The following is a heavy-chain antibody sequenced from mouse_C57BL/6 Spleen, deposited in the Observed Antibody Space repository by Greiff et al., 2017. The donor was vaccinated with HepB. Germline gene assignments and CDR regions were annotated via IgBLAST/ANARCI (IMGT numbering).Heavy chain of an antibody. J-gene: IGHJ2*01. CDR3: ATGSNRFFDY. CDR2: IDPSDSYT. V-gene: IGHV1-69*01. Sequence: QVQLKQPGAELVMPGASVKLSCKASGYTFTSYWMHWVKQRPGQGLEWIGEIDPSDSYTNYNQKFKGKSTLTVDKSSSTAYMQLSSLTSEDSAVYYCATGSNRFFDYWGQGTTLTVSS. CDR1: GYTFTSYW. D-gene: IGHD1-1*01.